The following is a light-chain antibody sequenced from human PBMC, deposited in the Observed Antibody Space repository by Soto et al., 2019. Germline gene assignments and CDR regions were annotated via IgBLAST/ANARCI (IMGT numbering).Light chain of an antibody. V-gene: IGKV3-15*01. CDR1: QSVSSN. Sequence: EIVMTQSPATLSVSPGERATLSCRASQSVSSNLAWYQQKPGQAPRLLIYGASTRATGIPARFSGSGSGTEFTLTISSLQSEDFAVYYCQQYNEGPPWTFGQWTKVEIK. J-gene: IGKJ1*01. CDR2: GAS. CDR3: QQYNEGPPWT.